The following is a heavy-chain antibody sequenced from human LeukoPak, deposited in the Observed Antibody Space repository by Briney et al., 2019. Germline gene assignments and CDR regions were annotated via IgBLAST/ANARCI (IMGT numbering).Heavy chain of an antibody. D-gene: IGHD1-14*01. CDR2: INHSGST. J-gene: IGHJ4*02. CDR1: GGSFSGYY. Sequence: PSETLSLTCAVYGGSFSGYYWSWIRQPPGKGLEWIGEINHSGSTNYNPSLKSRVTISVDTSKNQFSLKLSSVTAAGTAVYYCASGTTDYWGQGTLVTVSS. V-gene: IGHV4-34*01. CDR3: ASGTTDY.